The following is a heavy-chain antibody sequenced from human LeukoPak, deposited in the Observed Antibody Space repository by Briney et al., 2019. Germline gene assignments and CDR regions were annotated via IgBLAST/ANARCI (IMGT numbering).Heavy chain of an antibody. CDR2: IHSSSGSI. CDR1: GFNFTNYN. V-gene: IGHV3-21*01. CDR3: ARDLVWDAFDI. Sequence: PGGSLRLSCAASGFNFTNYNMNWVRQAPGKGLEWVSSIHSSSGSIYYADSLKGRFTISRDNAKHSLYLQMNSLRAEDTAVYYCARDLVWDAFDIWGQGTMVTVSS. J-gene: IGHJ3*02.